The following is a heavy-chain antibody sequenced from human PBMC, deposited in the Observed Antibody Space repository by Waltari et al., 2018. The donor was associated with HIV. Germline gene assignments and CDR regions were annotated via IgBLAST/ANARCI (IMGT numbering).Heavy chain of an antibody. CDR3: AIDFIERGTGEDY. D-gene: IGHD3-16*01. CDR1: GYTLTASH. J-gene: IGHJ4*02. Sequence: LVVQSGDEEKKPGASATPSCKASGYTLTASHMPWLRPAPGQGLEWMRWINPNSGGTNYAQKFQGRVTMTRETSISTAYVELSRLRSDDSAVYYCAIDFIERGTGEDYWSQGTLVTVTS. V-gene: IGHV1-2*02. CDR2: INPNSGGT.